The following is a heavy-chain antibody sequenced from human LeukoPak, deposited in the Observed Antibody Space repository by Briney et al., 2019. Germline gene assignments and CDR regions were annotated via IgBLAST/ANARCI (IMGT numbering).Heavy chain of an antibody. V-gene: IGHV3-30*04. J-gene: IGHJ4*02. CDR3: ARGDDILTGYSPGMYYFDY. CDR2: ISYDGSNK. D-gene: IGHD3-9*01. CDR1: GFTFSSYA. Sequence: GGSLRLSCAASGFTFSSYAMHWVRQAPGKGLEWVAVISYDGSNKYYADSVKGRFTISRDNSKNTLYLQMNSLRAEDTAVYYCARGDDILTGYSPGMYYFDYWGQGTLVTVSS.